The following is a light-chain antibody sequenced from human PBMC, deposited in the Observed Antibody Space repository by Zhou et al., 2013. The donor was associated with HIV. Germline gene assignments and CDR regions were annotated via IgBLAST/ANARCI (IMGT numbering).Light chain of an antibody. CDR1: QSVSSSY. J-gene: IGKJ1*01. CDR3: QQRSNWPPTWT. Sequence: EIVLTQSPATLSLSPGERATLSCRASQSVSSSYLAWYQQKPGQAPRLLMYGAISRATGIPDRFSGSGSGTDFTLTIGSLEPEDSAVYYCQQRSNWPPTWTFGQGTKVEIK. CDR2: GAI. V-gene: IGKV3D-20*02.